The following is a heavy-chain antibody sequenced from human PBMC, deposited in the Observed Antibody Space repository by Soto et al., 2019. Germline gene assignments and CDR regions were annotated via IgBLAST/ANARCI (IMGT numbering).Heavy chain of an antibody. CDR2: IVPIYRTA. V-gene: IGHV1-69*13. D-gene: IGHD6-13*01. CDR3: ARDSGAKLSSS. Sequence: ASVKVSCKASGGTFSSYRFNWVRQARGQGLEWLGGIVPIYRTADYAQKFQGRVTITADESTRTVYLELSSLKSQDTALYYCARDSGAKLSSSWGQGTLVTVSS. CDR1: GGTFSSYR. J-gene: IGHJ4*02.